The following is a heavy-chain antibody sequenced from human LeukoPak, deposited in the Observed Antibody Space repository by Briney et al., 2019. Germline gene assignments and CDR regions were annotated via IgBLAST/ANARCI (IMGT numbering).Heavy chain of an antibody. V-gene: IGHV4-34*01. D-gene: IGHD3-10*01. CDR2: INHSGST. J-gene: IGHJ3*02. CDR1: GGSFSGCY. CDR3: ARVKITMVRGTPRGAFDI. Sequence: SETLSLTCAVYGGSFSGCYWSWIRQPPGKGLEWIGEINHSGSTNYNPSLKSRVTISVDTSKNQFSLKLSSVTAADTAVYYCARVKITMVRGTPRGAFDIWGQGTMVTVSS.